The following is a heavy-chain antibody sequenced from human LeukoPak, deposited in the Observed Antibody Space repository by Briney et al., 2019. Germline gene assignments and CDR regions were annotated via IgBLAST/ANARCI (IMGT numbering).Heavy chain of an antibody. CDR1: GGTFSSYA. CDR3: ARGGIAAAHEPISYYFDY. V-gene: IGHV1-69*13. D-gene: IGHD6-13*01. Sequence: SVKVSCKASGGTFSSYAISWVRQAPGQGLERMGGIIPIFGTANYAQKFQGRVTITADESTSTAYMELSSLRSEDTAVYYCARGGIAAAHEPISYYFDYWGQGTLVTVSS. CDR2: IIPIFGTA. J-gene: IGHJ4*02.